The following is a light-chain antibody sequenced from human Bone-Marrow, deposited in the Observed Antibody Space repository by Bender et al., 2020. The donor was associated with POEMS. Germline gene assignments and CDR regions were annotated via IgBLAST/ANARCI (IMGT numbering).Light chain of an antibody. CDR2: INN. J-gene: IGLJ3*02. Sequence: QSVLTQPPSASGTPGPRVTISFSVSSSNIGTNPVNWYQQPPGTAPKLLIYINNQRPSGVPDRFSGSKSGTSASLAISGLQSEDEADYYCAAWEDSLNGWVFGGGTKLTVL. V-gene: IGLV1-44*01. CDR1: SSNIGTNP. CDR3: AAWEDSLNGWV.